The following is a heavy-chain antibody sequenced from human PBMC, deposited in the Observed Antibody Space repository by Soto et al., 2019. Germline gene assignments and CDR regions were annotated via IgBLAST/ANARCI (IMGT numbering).Heavy chain of an antibody. CDR3: ARDRGRYYYDSSGYHDAFDI. V-gene: IGHV1-3*01. Sequence: WASVKVSCKASGYTFTSYAMHWVRQAPGQRLEWMGWINAGNGNTKYSQKFEGRVTITRDTSASTAYMELSSLRSEDTAVYYCARDRGRYYYDSSGYHDAFDIWGQGTMVTVSS. CDR1: GYTFTSYA. CDR2: INAGNGNT. J-gene: IGHJ3*02. D-gene: IGHD3-22*01.